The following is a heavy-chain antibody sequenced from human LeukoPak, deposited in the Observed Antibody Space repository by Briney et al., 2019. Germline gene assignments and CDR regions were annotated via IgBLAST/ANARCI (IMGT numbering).Heavy chain of an antibody. J-gene: IGHJ4*02. D-gene: IGHD3-9*01. Sequence: GSLRLSCAASGFTFSSYSMNWVRQPPGKGLEWIGEINHSGSTNYNPSLKSRVTISVDTSKNQFSLKLSSVTAADTAVYYCARHFASSGILPMHSFDYWGQGTLVTVSS. CDR3: ARHFASSGILPMHSFDY. CDR2: INHSGST. V-gene: IGHV4-34*01. CDR1: GFTFSSYS.